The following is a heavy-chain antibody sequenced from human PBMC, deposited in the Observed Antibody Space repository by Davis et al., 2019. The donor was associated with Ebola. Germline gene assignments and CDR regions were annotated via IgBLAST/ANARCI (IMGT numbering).Heavy chain of an antibody. D-gene: IGHD4-11*01. CDR2: ISAYNGNT. J-gene: IGHJ4*02. Sequence: ASVKVSCKASGYTFTSYGISWVRQAPGQGLEWMGWISAYNGNTNYAQKLQGRVTMTTDTSTSTAYMELSSLRSEDTAVYYCARPKMITDLQSWGQGTLVTVSS. CDR1: GYTFTSYG. CDR3: ARPKMITDLQS. V-gene: IGHV1-18*01.